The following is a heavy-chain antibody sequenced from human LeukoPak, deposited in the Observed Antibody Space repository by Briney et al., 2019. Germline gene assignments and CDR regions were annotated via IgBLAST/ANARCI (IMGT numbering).Heavy chain of an antibody. Sequence: PGGSLRLSCAASGFTFSSYGMSWVRQAPGKGLEWVSAISGSGGSTYHADSVKGRFTISRDNSKNTLYLQMNSLRAEDTAVYYCAKRKGDIVLMVYAHMDVWGKGTTVTVSS. J-gene: IGHJ6*03. CDR3: AKRKGDIVLMVYAHMDV. V-gene: IGHV3-23*01. CDR2: ISGSGGST. CDR1: GFTFSSYG. D-gene: IGHD2-8*01.